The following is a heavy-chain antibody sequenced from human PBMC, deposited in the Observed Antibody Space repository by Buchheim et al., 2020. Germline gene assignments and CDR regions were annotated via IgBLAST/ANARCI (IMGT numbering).Heavy chain of an antibody. CDR3: ARASGESYYYYMDV. J-gene: IGHJ6*03. Sequence: QVQLVESGGGVVQPGGSLRLSCAASGFTFSRHGIHWVRQAPGKGLEWVAVIWYDGSNKYFADSVKGRFTISRHNYKNTLYLQMNSLSAEDTAVYYCARASGESYYYYMDVWGKGTT. CDR1: GFTFSRHG. D-gene: IGHD1-26*01. V-gene: IGHV3-33*01. CDR2: IWYDGSNK.